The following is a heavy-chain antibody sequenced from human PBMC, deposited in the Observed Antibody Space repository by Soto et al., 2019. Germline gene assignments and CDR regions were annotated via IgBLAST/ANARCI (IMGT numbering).Heavy chain of an antibody. V-gene: IGHV3-48*03. CDR1: GFTFSSYE. CDR3: ARALGHGYLWYFGY. Sequence: GGSLRLSCAASGFTFSSYEMNWVRQAPGKGLEWVSYISSSGSTIYYADSVKGRFTISRDNAKNSLYLQMKSLRAEDTAVYYCARALGHGYLWYFGYWGQGTLVTVFS. D-gene: IGHD5-12*01. CDR2: ISSSGSTI. J-gene: IGHJ4*02.